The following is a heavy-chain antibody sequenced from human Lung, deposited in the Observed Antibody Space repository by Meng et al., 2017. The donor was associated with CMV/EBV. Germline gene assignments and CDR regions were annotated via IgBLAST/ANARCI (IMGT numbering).Heavy chain of an antibody. V-gene: IGHV5-51*01. D-gene: IGHD2-2*01. Sequence: GGSLRLXCKGSGYSFTSYWIAWVRQMPGKGLEWMGIIYPGDSDTTYSPAFQGQVTISADKSISTTYLQWSSLKASDTAMYYCARQLDTRTWDNWCAPWGQGTXVHGAS. CDR1: GYSFTSYW. J-gene: IGHJ5*01. CDR2: IYPGDSDT. CDR3: ARQLDTRTWDNWCAP.